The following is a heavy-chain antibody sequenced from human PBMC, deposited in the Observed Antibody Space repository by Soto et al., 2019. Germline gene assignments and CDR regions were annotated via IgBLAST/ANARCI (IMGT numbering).Heavy chain of an antibody. V-gene: IGHV1-69*13. Sequence: SVKVSCKASGGTFSSYAISWVRQAPGQGLEWMGGVIPIFGTANYAQKFQGRVTITADESTSTAYMELSSLRSEDTAVYYCARDNRKMEWELPTYYFDYWGQGTLVTVSS. CDR3: ARDNRKMEWELPTYYFDY. J-gene: IGHJ4*02. D-gene: IGHD1-26*01. CDR2: VIPIFGTA. CDR1: GGTFSSYA.